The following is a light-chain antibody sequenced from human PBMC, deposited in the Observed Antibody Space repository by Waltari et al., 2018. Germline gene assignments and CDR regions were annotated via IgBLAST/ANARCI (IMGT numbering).Light chain of an antibody. CDR2: ATS. Sequence: DIQMTQSPSSLSASVGDRVTITCRASQNINNYFNWYHQTPGKAPKLLIYATSNLQSGVPSRFSGSGSGTDFTLTISSLQPEDFATYYCQQSYAIPLTFGGGTKVEI. J-gene: IGKJ4*01. V-gene: IGKV1-39*01. CDR1: QNINNY. CDR3: QQSYAIPLT.